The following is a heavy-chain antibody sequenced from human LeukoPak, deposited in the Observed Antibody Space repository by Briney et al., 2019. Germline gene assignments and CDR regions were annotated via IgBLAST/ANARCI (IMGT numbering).Heavy chain of an antibody. CDR1: GFTFSSYS. Sequence: GGSLRLSCAASGFTFSSYSMNWVRQAPGKGLGWVSSISSSSSYIYYADSVKGRFTISRDNAKNSLYLQMNSLRAEDTAVYYCARASKAVYYDFWSGRYYFDYWGQGTLVSVSS. V-gene: IGHV3-21*01. CDR2: ISSSSSYI. J-gene: IGHJ4*02. D-gene: IGHD3-3*01. CDR3: ARASKAVYYDFWSGRYYFDY.